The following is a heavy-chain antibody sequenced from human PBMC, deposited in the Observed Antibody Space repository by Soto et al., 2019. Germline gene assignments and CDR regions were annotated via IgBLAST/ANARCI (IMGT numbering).Heavy chain of an antibody. CDR3: AREGGYCSSTSCYFLIYYYGMDV. CDR1: GFTFSSYA. Sequence: PGGSLRLSCAASGFTFSSYAMHWVRQAPGKGLEWVAVLSYDGSNKYYADSVKGRFTISRDNSKNTLYLQMNSLRAEDTAVYYCAREGGYCSSTSCYFLIYYYGMDVWGQGTTVTVSS. J-gene: IGHJ6*02. CDR2: LSYDGSNK. D-gene: IGHD2-2*01. V-gene: IGHV3-30-3*01.